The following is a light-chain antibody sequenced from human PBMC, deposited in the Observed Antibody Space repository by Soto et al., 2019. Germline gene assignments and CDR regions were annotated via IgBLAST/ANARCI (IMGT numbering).Light chain of an antibody. V-gene: IGKV3-20*01. CDR1: QSVSSAY. J-gene: IGKJ1*01. CDR2: GAS. CDR3: QQYGTSPRGT. Sequence: EIVLTQSPGTLSLSPGERATLSCRASQSVSSAYLAWYQQKPGQAPRLLMFGASNRATGIPDRFSGSGSGTDFTLTISRLEPEDFAMYYCQQYGTSPRGTFGQGTKV.